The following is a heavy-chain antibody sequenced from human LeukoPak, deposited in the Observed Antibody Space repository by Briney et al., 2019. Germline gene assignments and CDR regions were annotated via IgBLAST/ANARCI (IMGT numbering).Heavy chain of an antibody. CDR2: INHSGST. Sequence: PSETLSLTCAVYGGSFSGYYWSWIRQPPGKGLEWIGEINHSGSTNYNPSLKSRVTISVDTSKNQFSLKLSSVTAADTAMYYCATRPNSGFDYWGQGTLVTVSS. D-gene: IGHD2-21*01. J-gene: IGHJ4*02. CDR1: GGSFSGYY. CDR3: ATRPNSGFDY. V-gene: IGHV4-34*01.